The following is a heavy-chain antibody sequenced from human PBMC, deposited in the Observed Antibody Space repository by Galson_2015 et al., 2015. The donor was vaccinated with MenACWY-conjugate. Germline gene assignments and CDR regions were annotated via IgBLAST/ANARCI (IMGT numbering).Heavy chain of an antibody. J-gene: IGHJ4*02. CDR1: GFTFSSYA. Sequence: SLRLSCAASGFTFSSYAMSWVRQAPGKGLEWVSAISGSGGSTYYADSVKGRFTISRDNSKNTLYLRMNSLRAEDTAVYYCAKDRGAAAGADYWGQGTLVTVSS. V-gene: IGHV3-23*01. CDR3: AKDRGAAAGADY. D-gene: IGHD6-13*01. CDR2: ISGSGGST.